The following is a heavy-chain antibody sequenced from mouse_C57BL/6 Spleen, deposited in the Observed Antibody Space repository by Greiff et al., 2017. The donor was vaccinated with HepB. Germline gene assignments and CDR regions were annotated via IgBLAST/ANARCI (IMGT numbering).Heavy chain of an antibody. Sequence: QVQLQQPGAELVKPGASVKLSCKASGYTFTSYWMQWVKQRPGQGLEWIGEIDPSDSYTNYNQKFKGKATLTVDTSSSTAYMQLSSLTSEDSAVYYCARRIGSSPFDYWGQGTTLTVSS. J-gene: IGHJ2*01. CDR2: IDPSDSYT. CDR3: ARRIGSSPFDY. D-gene: IGHD1-1*01. CDR1: GYTFTSYW. V-gene: IGHV1-50*01.